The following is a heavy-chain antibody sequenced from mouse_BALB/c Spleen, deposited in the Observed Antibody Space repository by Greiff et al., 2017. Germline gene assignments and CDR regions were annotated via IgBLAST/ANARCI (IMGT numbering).Heavy chain of an antibody. J-gene: IGHJ3*01. V-gene: IGHV5-17*02. CDR1: GFTFSSFG. Sequence: EVKLMESGGGLVQPGGSRKLSCAASGFTFSSFGMHWVRQAPEKGLEWVAYISSGSSTIYYADTVKGRFTISRDNPKNTLFLQMTSLRSEDTAMYYCARWDGKAWFADWGQGTLVTVSA. D-gene: IGHD2-1*01. CDR3: ARWDGKAWFAD. CDR2: ISSGSSTI.